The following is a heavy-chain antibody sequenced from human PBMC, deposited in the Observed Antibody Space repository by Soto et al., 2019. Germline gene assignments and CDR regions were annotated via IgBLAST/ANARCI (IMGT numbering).Heavy chain of an antibody. CDR3: AAGGGLPRYY. V-gene: IGHV4-39*01. Sequence: SLTCTVSGDSISGSPYFWGWIRQPPGKRLEWIGSVFYDGYTLYTPSLRSRVTISVDTSKNQFSLKLTSVAVADTATYFCAAGGGLPRYYWGQGTPVTVSS. CDR2: VFYDGYT. J-gene: IGHJ4*02. D-gene: IGHD5-12*01. CDR1: GDSISGSPYF.